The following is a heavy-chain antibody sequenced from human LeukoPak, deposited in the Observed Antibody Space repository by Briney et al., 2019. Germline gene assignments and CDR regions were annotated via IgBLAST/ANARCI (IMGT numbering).Heavy chain of an antibody. J-gene: IGHJ3*01. V-gene: IGHV2-5*02. CDR2: IYWDDDK. Sequence: FGPTLVKPTQTLTLTCTSSGFSLSSSGVGVGWIRQPPGKALEWLALIYWDDDKRYSPSLKSRLTITKDTSKNQVVLTLTNMDPVDTGTYYCAHSGTVTSPHDAFDVWGQGTMVTVSS. CDR3: AHSGTVTSPHDAFDV. CDR1: GFSLSSSGVG. D-gene: IGHD4-17*01.